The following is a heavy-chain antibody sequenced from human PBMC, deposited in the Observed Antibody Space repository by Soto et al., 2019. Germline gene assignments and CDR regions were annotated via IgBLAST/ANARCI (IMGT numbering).Heavy chain of an antibody. D-gene: IGHD2-15*01. CDR2: VSIGGST. J-gene: IGHJ4*02. CDR3: AKRRGAGGHFDY. Sequence: GPLRLSCAASGFTFSSYAMGWVRQGPGKGLEWVAVVSIGGSTHYADSLRGRFTISRDNSKNTLSLQMNSLTAEDTAVYFCAKRRGAGGHFDYWGQGALVTVSS. V-gene: IGHV3-23*01. CDR1: GFTFSSYA.